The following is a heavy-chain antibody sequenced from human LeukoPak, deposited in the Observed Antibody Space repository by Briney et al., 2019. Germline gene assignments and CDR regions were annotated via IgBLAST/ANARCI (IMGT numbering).Heavy chain of an antibody. D-gene: IGHD3-10*01. V-gene: IGHV3-9*01. CDR3: AKDLRRYYGSGSSPLLNY. CDR2: ISWNSGSI. J-gene: IGHJ4*02. Sequence: PGGSLRLSCAASGFTFDDYAMHWVRQAPGKGLEWVSGISWNSGSIGYADSVKGRFTISRDNAKNSLYLQMNSLRAEDTALYYCAKDLRRYYGSGSSPLLNYWGQGTLVTVSS. CDR1: GFTFDDYA.